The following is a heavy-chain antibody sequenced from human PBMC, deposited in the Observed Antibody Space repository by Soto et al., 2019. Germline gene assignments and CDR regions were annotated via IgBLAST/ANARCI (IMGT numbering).Heavy chain of an antibody. J-gene: IGHJ2*01. CDR3: ARGYSYGSYWYFDL. V-gene: IGHV1-18*04. Sequence: QLQLVQSGAEVKNPGASVRVSCKASGFTFSTYGITWVRQAPGQGLEWMGWITASNGNTHYAQNPQGRVTMTTDTSTSTAYMELWRLSSDDTAVYYCARGYSYGSYWYFDLWGRGTLVTVSS. CDR2: ITASNGNT. CDR1: GFTFSTYG. D-gene: IGHD5-18*01.